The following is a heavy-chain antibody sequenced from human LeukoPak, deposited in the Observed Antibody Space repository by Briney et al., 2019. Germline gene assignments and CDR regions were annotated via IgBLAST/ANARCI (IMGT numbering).Heavy chain of an antibody. Sequence: GASVKVSCKASGGTFSSYAISWVRQAPGQGLEWMGRIIPILGIANYAQKFQGRVTITADKSTSTAYMELSSPRSEDTAVYYCARGGVTTVGLPIDYWGQGTLVTVSS. CDR1: GGTFSSYA. D-gene: IGHD4-17*01. CDR2: IIPILGIA. J-gene: IGHJ4*02. CDR3: ARGGVTTVGLPIDY. V-gene: IGHV1-69*04.